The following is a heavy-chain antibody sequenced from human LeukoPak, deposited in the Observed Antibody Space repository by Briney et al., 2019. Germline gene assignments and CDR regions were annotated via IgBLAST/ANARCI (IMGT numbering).Heavy chain of an antibody. J-gene: IGHJ4*02. CDR2: IYYSGST. CDR1: GGTISSYF. Sequence: PSETLSLTCTVSGGTISSYFWSWVRQPPGKGLEWIGYIYYSGSTNYNPSLKSRVTISVDASKSQFSLKLSSVTAADTAVYYCARAPIPVYFDYWGQGTLVTVSS. CDR3: ARAPIPVYFDY. V-gene: IGHV4-59*01.